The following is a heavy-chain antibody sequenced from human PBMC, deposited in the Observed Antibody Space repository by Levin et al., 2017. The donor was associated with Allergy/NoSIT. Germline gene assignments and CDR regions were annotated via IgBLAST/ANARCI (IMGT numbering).Heavy chain of an antibody. CDR1: GYTFTGYY. V-gene: IGHV1-2*06. J-gene: IGHJ4*02. CDR3: AREYSGYDTFDY. CDR2: INPNSGGT. Sequence: ASVKVSCKASGYTFTGYYMHWVRQAPGQGLEWMGRINPNSGGTNYAQKFQGRVTMTRDTSISTAYMELSRLRSDDTAVYYCAREYSGYDTFDYWGQGTLVTVSS. D-gene: IGHD5-12*01.